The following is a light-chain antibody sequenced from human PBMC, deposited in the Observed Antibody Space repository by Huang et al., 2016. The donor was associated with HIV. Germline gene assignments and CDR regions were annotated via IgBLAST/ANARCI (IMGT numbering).Light chain of an antibody. CDR3: QQYDELPLT. Sequence: DIQMTQSPSSLSASVGDRVTITCQASQDISSYLNWFQQKPGKAPKHLMFDASNLEPGVPSRFSGSKSGTHFTFTITSLQPEDIATYYCQQYDELPLTFGGGTKVEIK. V-gene: IGKV1-33*01. CDR1: QDISSY. J-gene: IGKJ4*01. CDR2: DAS.